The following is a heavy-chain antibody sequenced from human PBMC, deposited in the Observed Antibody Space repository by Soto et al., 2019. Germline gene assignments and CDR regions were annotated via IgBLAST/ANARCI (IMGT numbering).Heavy chain of an antibody. CDR2: INHSGST. D-gene: IGHD3-10*01. J-gene: IGHJ5*02. CDR3: ARRQYGSNSWWGWFDP. CDR1: GGSFSGYY. V-gene: IGHV4-34*01. Sequence: QVQLQQWGAGLLKPSETLSLTCAVYGGSFSGYYWSWIRQPPGKGLAWIGEINHSGSTNYNPSLKSRGTISVDTSKNQFSLKLSSVTAADMAVYYCARRQYGSNSWWGWFDPWGQGTLVTVSS.